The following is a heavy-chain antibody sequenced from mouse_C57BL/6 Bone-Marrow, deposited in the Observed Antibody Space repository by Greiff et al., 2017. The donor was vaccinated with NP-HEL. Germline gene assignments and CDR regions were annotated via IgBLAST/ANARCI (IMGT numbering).Heavy chain of an antibody. Sequence: QVQLQQSGPELVKPGASVKISCKASGYAFSSSWMNWVKQRPGKGLEWIGRIYPGDGDTNYNGKFKGKATLTADKSSSTAYMQLSSLTSEDSAVYFSARSGYSNSFAYWGQGTLVTVSA. CDR1: GYAFSSSW. CDR3: ARSGYSNSFAY. CDR2: IYPGDGDT. V-gene: IGHV1-82*01. D-gene: IGHD2-5*01. J-gene: IGHJ3*01.